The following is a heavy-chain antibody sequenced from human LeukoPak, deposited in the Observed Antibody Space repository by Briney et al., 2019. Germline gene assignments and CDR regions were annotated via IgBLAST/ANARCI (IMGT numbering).Heavy chain of an antibody. V-gene: IGHV1-18*01. CDR2: ISAYIGNT. J-gene: IGHJ4*02. CDR3: ARELKTAVSVYYLDY. D-gene: IGHD6-19*01. CDR1: GYNLTNYG. Sequence: ASVKVSCKASGYNLTNYGINWVRQAPGQGLEGMGWISAYIGNTIHAQKFQGRVTMTTDISTSTAYMELRSLGSDDTAVYYCARELKTAVSVYYLDYWGQGTLVTVSS.